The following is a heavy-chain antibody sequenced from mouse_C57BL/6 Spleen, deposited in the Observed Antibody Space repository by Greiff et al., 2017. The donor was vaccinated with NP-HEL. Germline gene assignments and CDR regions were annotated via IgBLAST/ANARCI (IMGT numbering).Heavy chain of an antibody. J-gene: IGHJ3*01. CDR2: IRNKANGYTT. D-gene: IGHD2-5*01. V-gene: IGHV7-3*01. CDR3: ARASYYSNEGFAD. CDR1: GFTFTDYY. Sequence: EVMLVESGGGLVQPGGSLSLSCAASGFTFTDYYMSWVRQPPGKALEWLGFIRNKANGYTTEYSASVKGRFTISRDYSQSILYLQMHALRAEDRATYYCARASYYSNEGFADWGKGTLVTVAA.